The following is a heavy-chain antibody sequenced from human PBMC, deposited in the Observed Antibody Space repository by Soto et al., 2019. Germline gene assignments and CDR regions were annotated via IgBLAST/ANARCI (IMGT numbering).Heavy chain of an antibody. D-gene: IGHD3-3*01. Sequence: GGSLILSCAASGFTFSTYAMTWVRQAPGKGLEWVSIISSSGDATYYLDSVKGRFTISRDNSRNTLHLQMNSLRAEDAAVYFCAKNGDFWSWGMDVWGQGTTVTVSS. J-gene: IGHJ6*02. CDR3: AKNGDFWSWGMDV. V-gene: IGHV3-23*01. CDR2: ISSSGDAT. CDR1: GFTFSTYA.